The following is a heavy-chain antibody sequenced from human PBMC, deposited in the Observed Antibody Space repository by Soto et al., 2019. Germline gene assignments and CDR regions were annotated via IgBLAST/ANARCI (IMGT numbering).Heavy chain of an antibody. Sequence: XESLKSSCRGSGYSFTSYWISWVRQMPGKGLEWMGRIDPSDSYTNYSPSFQGHVTISADKSISTAYLQWSSLKASDTAMYYCESLRRDCSGGSCYFVSAGQDAFDIWGQGKMVTVSS. D-gene: IGHD2-15*01. CDR3: ESLRRDCSGGSCYFVSAGQDAFDI. V-gene: IGHV5-10-1*01. J-gene: IGHJ3*02. CDR2: IDPSDSYT. CDR1: GYSFTSYW.